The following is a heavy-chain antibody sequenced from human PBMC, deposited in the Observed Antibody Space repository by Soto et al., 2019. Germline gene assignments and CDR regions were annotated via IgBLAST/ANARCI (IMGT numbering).Heavy chain of an antibody. D-gene: IGHD3-22*01. CDR1: GGSISSSSYY. Sequence: PSETLSLTCTVSGGSISSSSYYWGWIRQPPGKGLEWIGSIFYSGSTYYNPSLKSRVTVSVDRSRNQFSLELRSVTAADTAVYYFARVDGYFFFFDNWCQGTQVTVS. J-gene: IGHJ4*02. CDR3: ARVDGYFFFFDN. CDR2: IFYSGST. V-gene: IGHV4-39*07.